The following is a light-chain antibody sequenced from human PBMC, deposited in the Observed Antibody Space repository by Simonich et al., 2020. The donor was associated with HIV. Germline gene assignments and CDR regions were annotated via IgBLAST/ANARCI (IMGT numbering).Light chain of an antibody. CDR3: SSYTSSSTWV. CDR1: NRDVGGYHY. CDR2: DVT. Sequence: QSTLTQPTSVSGSPGQSITISCTGTNRDVGGYHYVSWYQQHPGKAPNLIIYDVTPRPSGVSNRFSGSKSANTAPLTISGLQAEDEADYYCSSYTSSSTWVFGGGTKLTVL. J-gene: IGLJ3*02. V-gene: IGLV2-14*01.